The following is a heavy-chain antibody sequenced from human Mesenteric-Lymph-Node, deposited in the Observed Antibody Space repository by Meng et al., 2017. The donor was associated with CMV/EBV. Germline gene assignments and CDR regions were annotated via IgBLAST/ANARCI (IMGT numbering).Heavy chain of an antibody. CDR1: GYTVSDYY. Sequence: KASGYTVSDYYIHWVRQAPGQGLEWMGMINPLGGSTTYAHRFQGRITMTRVTSASALYMELSGLRSEDTAVYFCTRGLFPYDSSGYVLWGQGTLVTVSS. D-gene: IGHD3-22*01. CDR3: TRGLFPYDSSGYVL. J-gene: IGHJ4*02. CDR2: INPLGGST. V-gene: IGHV1-46*01.